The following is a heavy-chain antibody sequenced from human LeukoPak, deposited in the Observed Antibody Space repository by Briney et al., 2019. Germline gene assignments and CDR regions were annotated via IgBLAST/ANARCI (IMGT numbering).Heavy chain of an antibody. Sequence: KPSETLSLTCAVYGGSFSGYYWSWIRQPPGKGLEWIGSIYYSGSTYYNPSLKSRVTISVDTSKNQFSLKLSSVTAADTAVYYCARHFSGGWYPCFDYWGQGTLVTVSS. CDR2: IYYSGST. CDR3: ARHFSGGWYPCFDY. CDR1: GGSFSGYY. D-gene: IGHD6-19*01. V-gene: IGHV4-34*01. J-gene: IGHJ4*02.